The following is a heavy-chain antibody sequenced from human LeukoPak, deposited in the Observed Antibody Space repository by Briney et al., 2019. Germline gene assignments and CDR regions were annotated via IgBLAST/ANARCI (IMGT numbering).Heavy chain of an antibody. Sequence: SETLSLTCAVYGGSFSGYYWSWIRQPPGKGLEWIGEINHSGSTNYNPSLKSRVTISVDTSKNQFSLKLSSVTAADTAVYYRARVGIVGAVNLWGQGTLVTVSS. CDR3: ARVGIVGAVNL. CDR1: GGSFSGYY. V-gene: IGHV4-34*01. J-gene: IGHJ5*02. D-gene: IGHD1-26*01. CDR2: INHSGST.